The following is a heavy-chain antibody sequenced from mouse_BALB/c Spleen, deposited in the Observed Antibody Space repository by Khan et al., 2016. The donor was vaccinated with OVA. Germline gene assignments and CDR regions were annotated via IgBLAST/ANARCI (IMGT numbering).Heavy chain of an antibody. Sequence: EVELVESGGGLVKPGGSLKLSCVASGFTFSSYAMSWVRQTPEKRLEWVATISSSGNYTYYPDSVKGRFTISRDNAKNTLYLQLSSLRSEDTAMYYCARAPITTVVATSYWFFDVWGAGTTVTVSS. CDR1: GFTFSSYA. D-gene: IGHD1-1*01. CDR2: ISSSGNYT. J-gene: IGHJ1*01. V-gene: IGHV5-9-3*01. CDR3: ARAPITTVVATSYWFFDV.